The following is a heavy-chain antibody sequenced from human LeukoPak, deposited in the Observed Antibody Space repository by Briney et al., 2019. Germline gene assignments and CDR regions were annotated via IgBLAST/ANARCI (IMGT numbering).Heavy chain of an antibody. D-gene: IGHD2-2*01. Sequence: PSETLSLTCTVSGGSISSYYWSWIRQPPGKGLEWIGEINHSGSTNYNPSLKSRVTISVDTSKNQFSLKLSSVTAADTAVYYCARPLMDCSSTSCHSDAFDIWGQGTMVTVSS. CDR1: GGSISSYY. J-gene: IGHJ3*02. V-gene: IGHV4-34*01. CDR2: INHSGST. CDR3: ARPLMDCSSTSCHSDAFDI.